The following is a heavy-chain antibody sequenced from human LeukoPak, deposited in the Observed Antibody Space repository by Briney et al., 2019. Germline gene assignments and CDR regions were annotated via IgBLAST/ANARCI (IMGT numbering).Heavy chain of an antibody. CDR2: ISSTSTYT. Sequence: GGSLRLSCAASGFTFSRCSMNWARQAPGKGLEWVSSISSTSTYTYYADSVKGRFTISRDNAQNSLYLQMNSLRAEDTAVYYCVRDLEYSSSSVSGRSFDYWGQGTLVTVSS. J-gene: IGHJ4*02. D-gene: IGHD6-6*01. V-gene: IGHV3-21*01. CDR1: GFTFSRCS. CDR3: VRDLEYSSSSVSGRSFDY.